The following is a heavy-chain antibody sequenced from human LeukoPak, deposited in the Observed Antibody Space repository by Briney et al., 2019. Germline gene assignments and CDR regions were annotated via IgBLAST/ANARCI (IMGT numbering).Heavy chain of an antibody. Sequence: GGSLRLSCAASGFTVSSNYMSWVRQAPGKGLEWVSVIYSGGSTYYADSVKGRFTISRDNSKNTLYLQMNSLRAEDTAVYYCATDPVDIEATTDFDYWGQGTLVTVSS. J-gene: IGHJ4*02. V-gene: IGHV3-66*01. D-gene: IGHD5-12*01. CDR2: IYSGGST. CDR1: GFTVSSNY. CDR3: ATDPVDIEATTDFDY.